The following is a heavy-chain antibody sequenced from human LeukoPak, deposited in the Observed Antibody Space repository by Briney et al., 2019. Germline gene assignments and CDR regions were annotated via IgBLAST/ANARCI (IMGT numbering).Heavy chain of an antibody. D-gene: IGHD4-23*01. CDR3: ARDARDGYGGNPFDY. V-gene: IGHV3-23*01. Sequence: GGSLRLSCAASGFTFSSYAMSWVRQALGKGLEWVSAISGSGGSTYYADSVKGRFTISRDNSKNTLYLQMNSLRAEDTAVYYCARDARDGYGGNPFDYWGQGTLVTVSS. CDR1: GFTFSSYA. CDR2: ISGSGGST. J-gene: IGHJ4*02.